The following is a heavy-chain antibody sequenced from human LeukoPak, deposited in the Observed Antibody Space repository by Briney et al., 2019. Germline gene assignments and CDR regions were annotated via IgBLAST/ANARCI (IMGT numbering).Heavy chain of an antibody. V-gene: IGHV3-48*01. D-gene: IGHD5-18*01. Sequence: QAGGSLRLSRAASGFTFSSYSMNWVRQAPGKGLEWVSYISSSGSIIDYADSVKGRFTISRDNGKNSLYLQMNSLRAEDTAVYYCARARGYSYGYSDYWGQGTLVTVSS. CDR1: GFTFSSYS. J-gene: IGHJ4*02. CDR2: ISSSGSII. CDR3: ARARGYSYGYSDY.